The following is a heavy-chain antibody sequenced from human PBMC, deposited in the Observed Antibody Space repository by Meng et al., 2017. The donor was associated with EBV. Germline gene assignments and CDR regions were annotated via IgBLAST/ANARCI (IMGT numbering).Heavy chain of an antibody. CDR2: INVGVGYT. Sequence: QVQLVASGAEVKNPGASVKVSCKAFGYAFTSYILHWVRQAPGQRLEWMGWINVGVGYTKYSQKFQGRVTISSDTSATTGYMELSSLRSEDTAVYYCVRGPPVGVPGPGDYWGQGTLVTVSS. CDR3: VRGPPVGVPGPGDY. J-gene: IGHJ4*02. D-gene: IGHD2-21*01. CDR1: GYAFTSYI. V-gene: IGHV1-3*01.